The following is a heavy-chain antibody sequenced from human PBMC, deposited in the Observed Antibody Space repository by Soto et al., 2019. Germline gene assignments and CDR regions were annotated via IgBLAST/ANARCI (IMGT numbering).Heavy chain of an antibody. V-gene: IGHV4-59*01. J-gene: IGHJ4*02. Sequence: PSETLSPTCTVSGVSITSYFWSWIRQTPRNVLDCSGSISFSGATYSNPSLQGRAALSVDTSENHLSLTLNSVTSADTAVYFCARERRDGYKRYFEFWGQGKQVTVS. D-gene: IGHD5-12*01. CDR2: ISFSGAT. CDR3: ARERRDGYKRYFEF. CDR1: GVSITSYF.